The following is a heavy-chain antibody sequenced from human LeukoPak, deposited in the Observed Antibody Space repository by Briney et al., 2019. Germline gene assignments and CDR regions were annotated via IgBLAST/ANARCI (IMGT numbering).Heavy chain of an antibody. CDR3: ARDRDYYGSGSYYVGWFDP. Sequence: PSETLSLTCAVSGGSFSGYYWSWIRQPPGKGLEWIGYIYYSGSTNYNPSLKSRVTISVDTSKNQFSLKLSSVTAADTAVYYCARDRDYYGSGSYYVGWFDPWGQGTLVRVPS. CDR2: IYYSGST. D-gene: IGHD3-10*01. CDR1: GGSFSGYY. V-gene: IGHV4-34*11. J-gene: IGHJ5*02.